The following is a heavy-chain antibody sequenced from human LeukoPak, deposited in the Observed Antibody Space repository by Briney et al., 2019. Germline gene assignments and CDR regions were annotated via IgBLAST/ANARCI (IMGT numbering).Heavy chain of an antibody. Sequence: PGGSLRLSCAGSGWMHWVRQVPGKGLEWVANIKQDGSEKYYVDSVKGRFTISRDNAKSSLFLQLNSLRAEDTAVYYCARERGYYDNSGYLPTTYFQHWGQGTLVTVSS. D-gene: IGHD3-22*01. J-gene: IGHJ1*01. CDR3: ARERGYYDNSGYLPTTYFQH. V-gene: IGHV3-7*01. CDR2: IKQDGSEK. CDR1: GW.